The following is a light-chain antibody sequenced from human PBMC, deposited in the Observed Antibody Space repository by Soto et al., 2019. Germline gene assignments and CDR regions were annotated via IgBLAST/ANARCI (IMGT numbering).Light chain of an antibody. J-gene: IGKJ1*01. Sequence: EVVVTQSPATLSVSSGERATLSCRASQSVRSNLGWYQQKPGQAPRLLIYGASTRATGIPARFSGSGSGTEFTLTISSLQSEDFAVYYCHQYDKWPRTFGQGTKVEIK. CDR2: GAS. CDR1: QSVRSN. CDR3: HQYDKWPRT. V-gene: IGKV3-15*01.